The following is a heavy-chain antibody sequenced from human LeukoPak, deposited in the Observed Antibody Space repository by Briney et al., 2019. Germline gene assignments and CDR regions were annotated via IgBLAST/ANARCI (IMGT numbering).Heavy chain of an antibody. CDR2: IYNSGST. CDR3: ARGPTVTTDY. J-gene: IGHJ4*02. Sequence: SETLSLTCTVSGGSVSSGSHDWNWFRQPPGKGPEWTGKIYNSGSTNYNPSLKSRVTISADTSKNQFSLKLSSVTAADTAVYYCARGPTVTTDYWGQGTLVTVSS. V-gene: IGHV4-61*01. D-gene: IGHD4-17*01. CDR1: GGSVSSGSHD.